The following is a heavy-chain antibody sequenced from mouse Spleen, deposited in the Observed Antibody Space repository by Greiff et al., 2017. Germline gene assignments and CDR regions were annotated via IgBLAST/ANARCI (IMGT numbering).Heavy chain of an antibody. J-gene: IGHJ4*01. V-gene: IGHV1-50*01. CDR2: IDPSDSYT. D-gene: IGHD1-1*01. CDR1: GYTFTSYW. Sequence: QVQLQQPGAELVKPGASVKLSCKASGYTFTSYWMQWVKQRPGQGLEWIGEIDPSDSYTNYNQKFKGKATLTVDTSSSTAYMQLSSLTSEDSAVYYCARGSSYPYYAMDYWGQGTSVTVSS. CDR3: ARGSSYPYYAMDY.